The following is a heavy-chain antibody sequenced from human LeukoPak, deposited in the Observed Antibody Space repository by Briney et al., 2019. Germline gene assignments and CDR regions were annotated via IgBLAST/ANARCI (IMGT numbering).Heavy chain of an antibody. CDR3: ARVTRTPLIAAAFFDY. CDR1: GYTFTSYG. D-gene: IGHD6-13*01. J-gene: IGHJ4*02. V-gene: IGHV1-18*01. CDR2: ISVYNGNT. Sequence: ASVTVSCKASGYTFTSYGISWVRQAPGQGLEWMGWISVYNGNTKYAQKLQGRVTMTTDTSTNTAYMELRSLRSDDTAVYYCARVTRTPLIAAAFFDYWGQGTLVTVSS.